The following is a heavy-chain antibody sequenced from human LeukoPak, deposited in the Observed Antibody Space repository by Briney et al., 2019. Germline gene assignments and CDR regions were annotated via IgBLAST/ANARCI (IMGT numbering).Heavy chain of an antibody. Sequence: ASVKVSCKASVYSFTGYDINWVRQATGQGLEWMGWMNPNSGNTDYAQKFQGRVTMTRNTSISTAYMELSSLRSEDTAVYYCARVDYGGQSAFDIWGQGTMVTVSS. CDR3: ARVDYGGQSAFDI. CDR1: VYSFTGYD. CDR2: MNPNSGNT. D-gene: IGHD4-23*01. J-gene: IGHJ3*02. V-gene: IGHV1-8*02.